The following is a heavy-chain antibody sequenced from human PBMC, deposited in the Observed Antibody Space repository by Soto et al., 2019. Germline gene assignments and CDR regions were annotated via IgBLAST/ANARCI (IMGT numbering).Heavy chain of an antibody. Sequence: SETLSLTCTVSGDSVSKYYWNWIRQPAGKGLEWIGRIHSTRSPNYNPSLKSRVTMSVDTSKNQFSLKLNLTSVTAADTAVYYCARSPAYGDYANLDTWGQGTLVTVSS. CDR3: ARSPAYGDYANLDT. J-gene: IGHJ5*02. CDR2: IHSTRSP. V-gene: IGHV4-4*07. D-gene: IGHD4-17*01. CDR1: GDSVSKYY.